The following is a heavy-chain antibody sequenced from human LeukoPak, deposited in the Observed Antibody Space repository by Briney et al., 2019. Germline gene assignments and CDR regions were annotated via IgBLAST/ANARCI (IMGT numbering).Heavy chain of an antibody. Sequence: GGSLRLSCAASGFTFSSYSMNWVRQAPGKGLEWVSYISSSSSTIYYADSVKGRFTIPRDNAKNLLYLQMNSLRDEDTAVYYCAPHRDGSYPFDYWGQGTLVTVSS. CDR1: GFTFSSYS. CDR3: APHRDGSYPFDY. V-gene: IGHV3-48*02. CDR2: ISSSSSTI. D-gene: IGHD1-26*01. J-gene: IGHJ4*02.